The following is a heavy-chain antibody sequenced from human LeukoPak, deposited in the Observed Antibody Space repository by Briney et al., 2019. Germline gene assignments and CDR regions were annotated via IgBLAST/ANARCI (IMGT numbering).Heavy chain of an antibody. Sequence: PGGSLRLSCAASGFTFSSYGMHWVRQAPGKGLEWVAVISYDGSNKYYADSVKGRFTIPRDNSKNTLYLQMNSLRAEDTAVYYCARGSGWPPADAFDIWGQGTMVTVSS. D-gene: IGHD6-19*01. CDR3: ARGSGWPPADAFDI. CDR2: ISYDGSNK. V-gene: IGHV3-30*03. CDR1: GFTFSSYG. J-gene: IGHJ3*02.